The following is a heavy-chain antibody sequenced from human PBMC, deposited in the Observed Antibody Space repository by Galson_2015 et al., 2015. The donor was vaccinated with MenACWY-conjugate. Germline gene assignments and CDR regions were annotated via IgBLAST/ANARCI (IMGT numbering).Heavy chain of an antibody. J-gene: IGHJ4*02. CDR2: IKPKTDGGTA. D-gene: IGHD1-14*01. CDR3: ATLAHGYNPH. CDR1: GFTFTDAW. V-gene: IGHV3-15*01. Sequence: SGFTFTDAWMTWVRQAPGKGLAWVGRIKPKTDGGTADYGAPVTGRFTISRDDSEKTLFLQTDSLRTEDSAVYYCATLAHGYNPHWGQGILVTVSS.